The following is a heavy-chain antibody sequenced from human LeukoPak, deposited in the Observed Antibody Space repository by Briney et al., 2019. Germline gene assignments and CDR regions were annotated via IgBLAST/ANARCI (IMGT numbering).Heavy chain of an antibody. D-gene: IGHD6-13*01. Sequence: GGSLRLPCAGSGFSFSRHWMSWVRQAPGKGPEYIANIKEDGSEKYYVDSVKGRFIISRDNARNSLFLQMNSLRVEDTAVYYCARDTSAERGQQLANWGQGRLVIVSS. J-gene: IGHJ4*02. CDR1: GFSFSRHW. V-gene: IGHV3-7*01. CDR3: ARDTSAERGQQLAN. CDR2: IKEDGSEK.